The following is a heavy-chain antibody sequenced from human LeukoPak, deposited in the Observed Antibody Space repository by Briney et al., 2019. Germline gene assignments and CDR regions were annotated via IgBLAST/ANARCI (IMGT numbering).Heavy chain of an antibody. V-gene: IGHV1-69*06. CDR3: AREGVATISGALDY. CDR2: IIPIFGTA. J-gene: IGHJ4*02. Sequence: SVNVSCKASGGTFSSYAISWVRQAPGQGLEWMGGIIPIFGTANYAQKFQGRVTITADKSTSTAYMELSSLRSEDTAVYYCAREGVATISGALDYWGQGTLVTVSS. CDR1: GGTFSSYA. D-gene: IGHD5-12*01.